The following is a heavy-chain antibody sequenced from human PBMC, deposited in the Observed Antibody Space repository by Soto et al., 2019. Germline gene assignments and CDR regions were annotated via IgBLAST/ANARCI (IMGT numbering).Heavy chain of an antibody. V-gene: IGHV1-69*01. J-gene: IGHJ6*02. CDR2: IIPIFGTA. CDR3: ARGHRANYYYYYGMDV. Sequence: QVQLVQSGAEVKKPGSSVKVSCKASGGTFSSYAISWVRQAPGQGLEWMGGIIPIFGTANYAQKFQGRVTITADESTSTAYMELSSPRSEDTAVYYCARGHRANYYYYYGMDVWGQGTTVTVSS. CDR1: GGTFSSYA.